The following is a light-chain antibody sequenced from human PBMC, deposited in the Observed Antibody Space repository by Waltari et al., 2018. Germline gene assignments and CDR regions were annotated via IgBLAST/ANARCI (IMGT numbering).Light chain of an antibody. V-gene: IGKV3-15*01. Sequence: EIVMTQSPATLSVSPGERATLSCRPSQTLTSTFAWYQQKPGQAPRLLIYGASIRATGIPARFSGSGSGTQFTLTISNLQSEDFVVYYCQQYNNRPYTFGQGTKLEIK. CDR1: QTLTST. J-gene: IGKJ2*01. CDR3: QQYNNRPYT. CDR2: GAS.